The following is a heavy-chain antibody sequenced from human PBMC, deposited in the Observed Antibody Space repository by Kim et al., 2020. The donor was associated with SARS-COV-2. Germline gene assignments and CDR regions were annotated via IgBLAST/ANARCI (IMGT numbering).Heavy chain of an antibody. D-gene: IGHD5-12*01. CDR3: AKGSGQKTSGYDDYFDY. V-gene: IGHV3-30*18. CDR1: GFTFSSYG. Sequence: GGSLRLSCAASGFTFSSYGMHWVRQAPGKGLEWVAVISYDGSNKYYADSVKGRFTISRDNSKNTLYLQMNSLRAEDTAVYYCAKGSGQKTSGYDDYFDYWGQGTLVTVSS. J-gene: IGHJ4*02. CDR2: ISYDGSNK.